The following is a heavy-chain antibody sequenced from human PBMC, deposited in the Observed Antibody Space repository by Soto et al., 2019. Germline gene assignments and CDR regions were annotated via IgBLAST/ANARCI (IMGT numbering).Heavy chain of an antibody. Sequence: SETLSLTCTVSGGSISSGGYYWSWIRQHPGKGLEWIGYIYYSGSTYYNPSLKSRVTISVDTSKNQFSLKLSSVTAADTAVYYCARVKTGTKFHWFDPWGQGTLVTVSS. CDR3: ARVKTGTKFHWFDP. J-gene: IGHJ5*02. CDR1: GGSISSGGYY. D-gene: IGHD1-7*01. V-gene: IGHV4-31*03. CDR2: IYYSGST.